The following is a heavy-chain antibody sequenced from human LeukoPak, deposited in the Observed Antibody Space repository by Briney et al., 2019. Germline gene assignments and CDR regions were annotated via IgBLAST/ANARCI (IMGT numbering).Heavy chain of an antibody. CDR3: AYSYDTDAFDI. V-gene: IGHV4-59*08. J-gene: IGHJ3*02. D-gene: IGHD3-22*01. Sequence: SETLSLTCTVSGGSISTYYWTWIRQAPGNGLEWIGFIYYSGITKYNPSLESRVTISLDMSKNQFSLRLSSVTAADTAVYYCAYSYDTDAFDIWGQGTMVTVSS. CDR2: IYYSGIT. CDR1: GGSISTYY.